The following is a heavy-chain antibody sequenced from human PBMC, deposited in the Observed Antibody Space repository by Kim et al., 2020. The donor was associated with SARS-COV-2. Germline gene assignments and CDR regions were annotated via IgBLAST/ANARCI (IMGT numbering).Heavy chain of an antibody. J-gene: IGHJ5*02. Sequence: GGSLRLSCAASGFTFSSYAMHWVRQAPGKGLEWVAVISYDGSNKYYADSVKGRFTISRDNSKNTLYLQMNSLRAEDTAVYYCARARGGIVVVPTPINWFDPWGQGTLVTVSS. CDR2: ISYDGSNK. CDR1: GFTFSSYA. D-gene: IGHD2-2*01. CDR3: ARARGGIVVVPTPINWFDP. V-gene: IGHV3-30-3*01.